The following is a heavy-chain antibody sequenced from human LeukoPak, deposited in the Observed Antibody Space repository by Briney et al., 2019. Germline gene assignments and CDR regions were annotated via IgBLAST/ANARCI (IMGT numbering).Heavy chain of an antibody. D-gene: IGHD1-1*01. CDR3: ARKNGTSEGDAFDI. J-gene: IGHJ3*02. Sequence: PGGSLRLSCAASGFTFSSYGMHWVRQAPGKGLEWVAVISYDGSNKYYADSVKGRFTISRDNSKNTLYLQMNSLRAEDTAVYYCARKNGTSEGDAFDIWGQGTMVTVSS. CDR2: ISYDGSNK. V-gene: IGHV3-30*03. CDR1: GFTFSSYG.